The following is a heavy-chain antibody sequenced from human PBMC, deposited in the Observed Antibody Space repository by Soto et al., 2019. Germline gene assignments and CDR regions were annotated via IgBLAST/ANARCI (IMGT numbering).Heavy chain of an antibody. CDR3: AKVSAGNYYYGMDV. CDR2: ISGSGGST. CDR1: GFTFSSYA. D-gene: IGHD6-13*01. V-gene: IGHV3-23*01. J-gene: IGHJ6*02. Sequence: EVQLLESGGGLVQPGGSLRLSCAASGFTFSSYAMSWVRQAPGKGLEWVSAISGSGGSTYYTDSVKGRFTISRDNSKNTLYLQMNSLRAEDTAVYYCAKVSAGNYYYGMDVWGQGTTVTVSS.